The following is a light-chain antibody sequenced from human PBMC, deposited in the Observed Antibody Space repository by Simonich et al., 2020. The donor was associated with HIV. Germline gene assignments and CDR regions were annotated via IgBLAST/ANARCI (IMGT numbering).Light chain of an antibody. CDR1: QGIRND. Sequence: AIPMTQSPSSLSASVGDRVTSTCRASQGIRNDLGWYQQKPGKAPKLLIYAASSLQSGVPSRFSGSGSGTDFTLTISSLQPEDFATYYCLQDYKYPLTFGGGTKVEIK. CDR3: LQDYKYPLT. CDR2: AAS. V-gene: IGKV1-6*01. J-gene: IGKJ4*01.